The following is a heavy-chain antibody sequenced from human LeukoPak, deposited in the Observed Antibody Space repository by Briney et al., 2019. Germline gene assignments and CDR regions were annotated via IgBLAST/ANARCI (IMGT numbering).Heavy chain of an antibody. CDR1: GYTFTGYY. Sequence: ASVKVSCKASGYTFTGYYMHWVRQAPGQGLEWMGWINPNSGGTNYAQKFQGWVTMTRDTSISTAYMELSRLRSDDTAVYYCARDFSILTGYKTDDYWGQGTLVTVSS. CDR2: INPNSGGT. D-gene: IGHD3-9*01. V-gene: IGHV1-2*04. J-gene: IGHJ4*02. CDR3: ARDFSILTGYKTDDY.